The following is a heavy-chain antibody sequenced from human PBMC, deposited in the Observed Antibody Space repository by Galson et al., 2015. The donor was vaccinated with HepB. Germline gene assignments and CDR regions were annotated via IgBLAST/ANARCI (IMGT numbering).Heavy chain of an antibody. D-gene: IGHD6-19*01. J-gene: IGHJ5*01. CDR2: ISYDGLHV. Sequence: SLRLSCATSGFTFSAFALTWVRQAPGKGLEWVALISYDGLHVYYADSVMGRFTISRDSSNNTLYLQMESLRLDDTAVYYCARAEGSGWFDSWGRGTLVTVSS. CDR3: ARAEGSGWFDS. V-gene: IGHV3-30*04. CDR1: GFTFSAFA.